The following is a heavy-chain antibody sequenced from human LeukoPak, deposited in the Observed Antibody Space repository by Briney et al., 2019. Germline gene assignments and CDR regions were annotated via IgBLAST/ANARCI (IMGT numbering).Heavy chain of an antibody. Sequence: SETLSLTCTVSGGSISSSSYYWGWIRQPPGKGLEWIGSIYYSGSTYYNPSLKSRVTISVDTSKNQFSLKLSSVTAADTAVYYCARETDYGGNRLPGGYFDYWGQGTLVTVSS. CDR2: IYYSGST. V-gene: IGHV4-39*07. CDR1: GGSISSSSYY. D-gene: IGHD4-23*01. J-gene: IGHJ4*02. CDR3: ARETDYGGNRLPGGYFDY.